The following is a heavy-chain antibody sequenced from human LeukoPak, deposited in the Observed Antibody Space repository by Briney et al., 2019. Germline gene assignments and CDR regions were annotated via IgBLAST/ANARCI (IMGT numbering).Heavy chain of an antibody. CDR1: GYTFTGYY. CDR3: ARDFVSYGSGSYYNANWFDP. D-gene: IGHD3-10*01. Sequence: ASVKVSCKASGYTFTGYYMHWVRQAPGQGLEWMGWINPNSGGANYAQKFQGRVTMTRDTPISTAYMELSRLRSDDTAVYYCARDFVSYGSGSYYNANWFDPWGQGTLVTVSS. V-gene: IGHV1-2*02. J-gene: IGHJ5*02. CDR2: INPNSGGA.